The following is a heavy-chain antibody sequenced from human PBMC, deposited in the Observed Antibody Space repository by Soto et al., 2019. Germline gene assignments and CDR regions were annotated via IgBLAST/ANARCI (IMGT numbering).Heavy chain of an antibody. CDR2: IYYSGST. D-gene: IGHD3-22*01. V-gene: IGHV4-30-4*01. CDR3: ARDKYYYDSSGYSHAFDI. Sequence: SETLSLTCTVSGGSISSGDYYWSWIRQPPGKGLEWIGYIYYSGSTYYNPSLKSRVTISVDTSKNQFSLKLSSVTAADTAVYYCARDKYYYDSSGYSHAFDIWGQGTMVTVSS. CDR1: GGSISSGDYY. J-gene: IGHJ3*02.